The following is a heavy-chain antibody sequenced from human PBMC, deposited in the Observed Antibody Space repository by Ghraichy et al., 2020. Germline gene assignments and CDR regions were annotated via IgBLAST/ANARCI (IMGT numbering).Heavy chain of an antibody. CDR2: ISSSSSYI. Sequence: GGSLRLSCAASGFTFSSYSMNWVRQAPGKGLEWVSSISSSSSYIYYADSVKGRFTISRDNAKNSLYLQMNSLRAEDTAVYYCARRGYSSGWYPTGYYYGMDVWGQGTTVTVSS. J-gene: IGHJ6*02. CDR3: ARRGYSSGWYPTGYYYGMDV. V-gene: IGHV3-21*01. D-gene: IGHD6-19*01. CDR1: GFTFSSYS.